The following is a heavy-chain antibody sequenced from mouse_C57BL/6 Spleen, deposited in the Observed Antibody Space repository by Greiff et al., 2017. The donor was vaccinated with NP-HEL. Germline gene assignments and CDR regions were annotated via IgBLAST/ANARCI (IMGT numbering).Heavy chain of an antibody. J-gene: IGHJ2*01. V-gene: IGHV1-76*01. CDR3: ARMASSGYFDY. D-gene: IGHD3-2*02. CDR1: GYTFTDYY. Sequence: VKLVESGAELVRPGASVKLSCKASGYTFTDYYINWVKQRPGQGLEWIARIYPGSGNTYYNEKFKGKATLTAEKSSSTAYMQLSSLTSEDSAVYFCARMASSGYFDYWGQGTTLTVSS. CDR2: IYPGSGNT.